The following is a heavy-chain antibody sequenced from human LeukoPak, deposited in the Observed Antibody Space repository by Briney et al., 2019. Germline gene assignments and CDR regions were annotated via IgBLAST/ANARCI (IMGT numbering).Heavy chain of an antibody. V-gene: IGHV3-30*03. D-gene: IGHD3-22*01. CDR3: ARGLFLGY. CDR2: ISYDGSDK. Sequence: GSLRLSCPASGFTFSSYGMHWARRAPGKGLEWVTFISYDGSDKYYADSVKGRFTISRENAKNSLYLQMNSLRAGDTAVYYCARGLFLGYWGQGILVTVFS. CDR1: GFTFSSYG. J-gene: IGHJ4*02.